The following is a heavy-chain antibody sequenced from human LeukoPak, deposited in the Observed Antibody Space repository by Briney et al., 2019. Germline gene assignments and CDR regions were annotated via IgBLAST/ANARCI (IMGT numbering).Heavy chain of an antibody. J-gene: IGHJ4*02. CDR1: GGSISSSSYY. CDR3: ASPPPSEWELLDPRVYFDY. V-gene: IGHV4-39*01. CDR2: IYYSGST. Sequence: SETLSLTCTVSGGSISSSSYYWGWIRQPPGKGLEWIGSIYYSGSTYYNPSLKSRVTISVDTSKNQYSLKLSSVTAADTAVYYCASPPPSEWELLDPRVYFDYWGQGTLVTVSS. D-gene: IGHD1-26*01.